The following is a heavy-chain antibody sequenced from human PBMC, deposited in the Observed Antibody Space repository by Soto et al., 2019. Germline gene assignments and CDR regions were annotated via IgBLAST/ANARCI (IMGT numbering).Heavy chain of an antibody. V-gene: IGHV3-30*03. CDR3: ARDYARGWCQF. CDR2: ISFDGDK. Sequence: GGSLRLSCTASGFDFSNSGIQWVRQTPGKGLEWVALISFDGDKYYVDSVKGRFTISRDNPTNTVYLQMNRLRPEDTGVYYCARDYARGWCQFWGQGTLVTVSS. J-gene: IGHJ4*02. CDR1: GFDFSNSG. D-gene: IGHD2-8*02.